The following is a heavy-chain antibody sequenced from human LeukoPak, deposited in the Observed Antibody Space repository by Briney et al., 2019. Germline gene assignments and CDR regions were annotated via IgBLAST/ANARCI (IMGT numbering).Heavy chain of an antibody. CDR1: GGSISSSSYY. V-gene: IGHV4-39*07. CDR2: IYYVGST. J-gene: IGHJ3*01. CDR3: ANADRYCSGGSCHVPDAFDF. Sequence: SETVSLICTVSGGSISSSSYYWGWIRQPPGKGLEWIGSIYYVGSTYYNPSLKSRVTISVDTSKNQFSLKLSSVTAADTAKSYWANADRYCSGGSCHVPDAFDFWGQGTVVTVSS. D-gene: IGHD2-15*01.